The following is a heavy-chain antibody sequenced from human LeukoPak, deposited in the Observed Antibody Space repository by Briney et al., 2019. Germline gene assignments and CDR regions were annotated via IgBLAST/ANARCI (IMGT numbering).Heavy chain of an antibody. V-gene: IGHV3-21*01. CDR1: GGSISSSSYS. J-gene: IGHJ4*02. CDR3: ATSRKTTAGDY. Sequence: ETLSLTCTVSGGSISSSSYSWGWIRQAPGKGLEWVSSISSSSSYIYYADSVKGRFTISRDNAKNSLYLQMNSLRAEDTAVYYCATSRKTTAGDYWGQGTLVTVSS. D-gene: IGHD1-7*01. CDR2: ISSSSSYI.